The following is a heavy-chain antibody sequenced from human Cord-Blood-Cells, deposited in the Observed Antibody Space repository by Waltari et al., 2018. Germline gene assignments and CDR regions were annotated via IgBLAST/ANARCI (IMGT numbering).Heavy chain of an antibody. Sequence: QVQLVQSGAEVKKPGSSVKVSCKASGGTFSSYAISWVRQAPGQGLEWMGGIIPILGTATYAQKFQGRVTITADESTSTAYMELSSLRSEDTAVYYCARDPEDYYYDSSGYYDYWGQGTLVTVSS. D-gene: IGHD3-22*01. CDR3: ARDPEDYYYDSSGYYDY. J-gene: IGHJ4*02. V-gene: IGHV1-69*01. CDR2: IIPILGTA. CDR1: GGTFSSYA.